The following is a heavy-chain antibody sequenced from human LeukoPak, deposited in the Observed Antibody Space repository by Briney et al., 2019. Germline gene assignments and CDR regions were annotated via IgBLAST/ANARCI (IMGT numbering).Heavy chain of an antibody. V-gene: IGHV4-39*07. J-gene: IGHJ6*02. D-gene: IGHD2-2*01. CDR3: ARSRPRVCSSTSCYGRLHYYYYGMDV. Sequence: SETLSLTCTVSGGSISSGGYYWSWIRQPPGKGLEWIGEINHSGSTNYNPSLKSRVTISVDTSKNQFSLKLSSVTAADTAVYYCARSRPRVCSSTSCYGRLHYYYYGMDVWGQGTTVTVSS. CDR2: INHSGST. CDR1: GGSISSGGYY.